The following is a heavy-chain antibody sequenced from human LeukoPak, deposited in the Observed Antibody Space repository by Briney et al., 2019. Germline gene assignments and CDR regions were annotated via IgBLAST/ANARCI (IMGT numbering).Heavy chain of an antibody. CDR1: GYTFTGYY. Sequence: ASVKVSCKASGYTFTGYYMHWVRQAPGQGLEWMGWINPNSGGTNCAQKFQGWVTMTRDTSISTAYMELSRLRSDDTAVYYCAREGTAAGHDAFDIWGQGTMVTVSS. CDR3: AREGTAAGHDAFDI. J-gene: IGHJ3*02. D-gene: IGHD6-13*01. V-gene: IGHV1-2*04. CDR2: INPNSGGT.